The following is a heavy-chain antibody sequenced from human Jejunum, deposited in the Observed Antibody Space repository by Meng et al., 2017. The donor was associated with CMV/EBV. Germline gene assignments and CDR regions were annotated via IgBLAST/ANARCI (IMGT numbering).Heavy chain of an antibody. CDR1: EFSLTTSGVA. CDR2: VYWNDNK. J-gene: IGHJ4*02. CDR3: AHLNGTKWYYYDR. D-gene: IGHD2-15*01. Sequence: EFSLTTSGVAVGWIRQPPGEALEWLAHVYWNDNKYYSTSLKSRLTITKDTSKNQVVLTMTNVDPEDTATYYCAHLNGTKWYYYDRWGQGTLVTVSS. V-gene: IGHV2-5*01.